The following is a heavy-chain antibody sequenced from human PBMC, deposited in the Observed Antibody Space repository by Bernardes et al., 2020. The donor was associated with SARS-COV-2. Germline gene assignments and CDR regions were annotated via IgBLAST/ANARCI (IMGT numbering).Heavy chain of an antibody. J-gene: IGHJ4*02. V-gene: IGHV4-59*01. CDR2: VYYSGST. CDR1: GDSISNYY. CDR3: ARESHDSGGYYYVGY. D-gene: IGHD3-22*01. Sequence: SETLSLTCTVSGDSISNYYWTWIRQPPGMGLEWIGYVYYSGSTNYNPSLKSRVTISVDTSKNQFSLKLSSVTAADTAVYYCARESHDSGGYYYVGYWGQGTLVTVSS.